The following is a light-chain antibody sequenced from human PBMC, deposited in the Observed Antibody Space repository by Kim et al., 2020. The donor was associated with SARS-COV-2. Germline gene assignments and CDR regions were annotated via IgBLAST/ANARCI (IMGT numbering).Light chain of an antibody. V-gene: IGLV1-40*01. CDR2: GNS. Sequence: QRVTISCPGSSSNIGAGYDVHWYQQRPGTAPNLIIYGNSNRPSGVPDRFSGSKSGTSASLAITGLQAEDEADYYCQSYDSSLSGSVFGGGTKLTVL. CDR3: QSYDSSLSGSV. J-gene: IGLJ3*02. CDR1: SSNIGAGYD.